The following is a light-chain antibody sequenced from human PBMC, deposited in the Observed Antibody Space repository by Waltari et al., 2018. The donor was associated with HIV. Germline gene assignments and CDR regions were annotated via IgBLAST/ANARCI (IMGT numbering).Light chain of an antibody. CDR3: GTWDTSLSGGL. J-gene: IGLJ2*01. CDR1: SSNIGIGY. CDR2: DTD. Sequence: QSVLTQPPSVSAAPGQRVTISCSGSSSNIGIGYVSWYQQLQGTAPRLLIYDTDKRPSGIPDRSSGSRSGTSATLAIAGLQTGDEADYYCGTWDTSLSGGLFGGGTKLTVL. V-gene: IGLV1-51*01.